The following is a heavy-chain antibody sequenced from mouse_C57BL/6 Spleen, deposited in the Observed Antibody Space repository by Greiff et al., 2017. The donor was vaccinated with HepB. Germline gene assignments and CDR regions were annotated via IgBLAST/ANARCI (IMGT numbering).Heavy chain of an antibody. CDR1: GYTFTSYW. V-gene: IGHV1-55*01. D-gene: IGHD2-10*02. Sequence: QVQLQQPGAEPVKPGASVKMSCKASGYTFTSYWITWVKQRPGQGLEWIGDIYPGSGSTNYNEKFKSKATLTVDTSSSTAYMQLSSLTSEDSAVYYCARVYGNYVNWYFDVWGTGTTVTVSS. CDR2: IYPGSGST. J-gene: IGHJ1*03. CDR3: ARVYGNYVNWYFDV.